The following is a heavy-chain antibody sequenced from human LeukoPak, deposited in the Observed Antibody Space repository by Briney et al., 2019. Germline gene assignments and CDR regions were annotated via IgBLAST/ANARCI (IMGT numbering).Heavy chain of an antibody. V-gene: IGHV4-34*01. J-gene: IGHJ4*02. CDR2: VNHSGST. CDR3: ASTVENYYDSSGYLAEDY. Sequence: PSETLSLTCAVYGGSFSGYYWSWIRQPPGKGLEWIGEVNHSGSTYYNPSLKSRVTISVDTSKNQFSLKLSSVTAADTAVYYCASTVENYYDSSGYLAEDYWGQGTLVTVSS. D-gene: IGHD3-22*01. CDR1: GGSFSGYY.